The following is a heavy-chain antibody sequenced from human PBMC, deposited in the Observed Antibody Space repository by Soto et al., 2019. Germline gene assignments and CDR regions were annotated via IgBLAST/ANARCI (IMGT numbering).Heavy chain of an antibody. V-gene: IGHV1-69*12. CDR2: IIPIFTTT. CDR1: GGTFSNHA. CDR3: AREVAADGTFREDVFDI. Sequence: QVQLVQSGAEVKKPGSSVKVSCKASGGTFSNHAINWVRQAPGQGHEWMGRIIPIFTTTNYAQNFQGRVTITADESTITAYMELTSLKHDDTAVYYCAREVAADGTFREDVFDIWGQGTMVTVSS. D-gene: IGHD6-13*01. J-gene: IGHJ3*02.